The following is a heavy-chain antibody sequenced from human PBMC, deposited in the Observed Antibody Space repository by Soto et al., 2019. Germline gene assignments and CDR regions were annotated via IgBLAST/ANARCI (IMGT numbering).Heavy chain of an antibody. CDR2: IYYSGST. V-gene: IGHV4-59*01. D-gene: IGHD3-10*01. CDR1: GGNIRSYG. CDR3: ATYYGSGSYFPDHYYYGMDV. J-gene: IGHJ6*02. Sequence: SETQSLTCTVSGGNIRSYGWSWIRQPPGKGLEWIGYIYYSGSTNYNPSLKGRVTISVDTSKNQFSLKLSSVTAADTAVYYCATYYGSGSYFPDHYYYGMDVWGQGTTVTVSS.